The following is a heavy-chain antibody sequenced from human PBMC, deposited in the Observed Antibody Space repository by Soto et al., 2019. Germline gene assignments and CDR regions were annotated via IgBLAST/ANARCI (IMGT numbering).Heavy chain of an antibody. CDR1: GDSYSTSTYS. Sequence: PSETLSLTCNMSGDSYSTSTYSWSWIRQPPGKALQWIGFIYQSGVTSYNPSLASRVSISLDRSNNQCSLKLKSVTAADTAVYFCAGMPYTSGLRFDPWGPGTLVTVSS. V-gene: IGHV4-30-2*01. CDR3: AGMPYTSGLRFDP. D-gene: IGHD6-19*01. CDR2: IYQSGVT. J-gene: IGHJ5*02.